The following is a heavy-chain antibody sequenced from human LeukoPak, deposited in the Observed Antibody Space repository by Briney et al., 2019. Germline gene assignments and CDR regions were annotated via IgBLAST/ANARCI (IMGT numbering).Heavy chain of an antibody. D-gene: IGHD3-16*01. J-gene: IGHJ4*02. V-gene: IGHV3-49*04. CDR2: IRSKAYGGTT. Sequence: GGSLRLSCTASGFTFGDYATSWVRQAPGKGLEWVGFIRSKAYGGTTEYAASVKGRFTISRDDSKSIAYLQMNSLKTEDTAVYYCTRDPGEWPWLSHDYWGQGTLVTVSS. CDR1: GFTFGDYA. CDR3: TRDPGEWPWLSHDY.